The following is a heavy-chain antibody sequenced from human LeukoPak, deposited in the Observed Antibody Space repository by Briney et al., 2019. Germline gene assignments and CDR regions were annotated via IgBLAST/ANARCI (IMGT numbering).Heavy chain of an antibody. J-gene: IGHJ4*02. D-gene: IGHD5-12*01. V-gene: IGHV3-66*01. Sequence: GGFLRLSCAASTFSVSTNYMSWVRQAPGKGLEWVSVLYSSGYTKYADSVRGRFSISRDNSENTLSLQMNSLRAEDTAVYYCAAKGNGYSGTYVFAHWGRGTLVTVSA. CDR3: AAKGNGYSGTYVFAH. CDR1: TFSVSTNY. CDR2: LYSSGYT.